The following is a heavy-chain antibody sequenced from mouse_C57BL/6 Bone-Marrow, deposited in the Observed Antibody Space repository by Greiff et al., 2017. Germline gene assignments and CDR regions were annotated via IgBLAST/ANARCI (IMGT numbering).Heavy chain of an antibody. D-gene: IGHD1-1*01. V-gene: IGHV2-2*01. CDR2: IWSGGST. J-gene: IGHJ1*03. Sequence: QVHVKQSGPGLVQPSQSLSITCTVSGFSLTSYGVHWVRQSPGKGLEWLGVIWSGGSTDYNAAFISRLSISKDNSKSQVFFKMNSLQADDTAIYYWARTPCSNAVVEPNWYFDVWGTGTTVTVSS. CDR1: GFSLTSYG. CDR3: ARTPCSNAVVEPNWYFDV.